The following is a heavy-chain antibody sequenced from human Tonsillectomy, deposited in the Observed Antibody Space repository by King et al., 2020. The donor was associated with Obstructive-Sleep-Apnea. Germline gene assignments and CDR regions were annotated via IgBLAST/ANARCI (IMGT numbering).Heavy chain of an antibody. CDR1: GDSVSSNIAA. V-gene: IGHV6-1*01. Sequence: VQLQQSGPGLVKPSQTLSLTCAISGDSVSSNIAAWHWIRQSPSRGLGWLGRTYYRSRWYHEYALSVESRTTINPDTSKNQFSLQLHSVTPGDTAVYYCATGAGYDHGSYSFDYWGQGTLVTVSS. D-gene: IGHD5-12*01. CDR3: ATGAGYDHGSYSFDY. J-gene: IGHJ4*02. CDR2: TYYRSRWYH.